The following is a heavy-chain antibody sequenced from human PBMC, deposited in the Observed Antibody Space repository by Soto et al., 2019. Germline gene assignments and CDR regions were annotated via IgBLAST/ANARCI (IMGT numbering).Heavy chain of an antibody. CDR1: GSYISSRSYY. CDR3: AFIFSGGYSYGLYYDRMDV. CDR2: IFYSGST. Sequence: SAGLSLTGDRFGSYISSRSYYCGWIPDPPGKGLEWIGSIFYSGSTYYNPSLKSRVTISVDTSKNQFSLKLSSVTAADTAVYYCAFIFSGGYSYGLYYDRMDVWGQGSTVT. V-gene: IGHV4-39*01. J-gene: IGHJ6*02. D-gene: IGHD5-18*01.